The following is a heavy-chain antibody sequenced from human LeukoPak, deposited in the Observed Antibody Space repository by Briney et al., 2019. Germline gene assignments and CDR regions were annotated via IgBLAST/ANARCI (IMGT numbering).Heavy chain of an antibody. CDR2: IGTAGDI. CDR3: ARAGYSSTWYSRYFDL. D-gene: IGHD6-13*01. CDR1: GFTFSSYD. V-gene: IGHV3-13*01. Sequence: PGGSLRLSCAASGFTFSSYDMHWVRQATGKGLEWASGIGTAGDIYYPGSVKGRFTISRENAKNSLYLQVNSLRAGDTAVYYCARAGYSSTWYSRYFDLWGRGTLVTVSS. J-gene: IGHJ2*01.